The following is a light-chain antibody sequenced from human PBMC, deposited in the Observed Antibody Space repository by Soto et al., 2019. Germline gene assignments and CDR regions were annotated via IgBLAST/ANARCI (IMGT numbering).Light chain of an antibody. J-gene: IGLJ2*01. CDR2: EVS. CDR1: SSDVGGYNY. Sequence: QSVLTQPASVSGSPGQSITISCTGSSSDVGGYNYVSWYQQHPGKDPKLMIYEVSNRPSGISNRFSGSKSGNTASLTLSGLEAEDEADYYCSSYTSSSTLVFGGGTKLTVL. CDR3: SSYTSSSTLV. V-gene: IGLV2-14*01.